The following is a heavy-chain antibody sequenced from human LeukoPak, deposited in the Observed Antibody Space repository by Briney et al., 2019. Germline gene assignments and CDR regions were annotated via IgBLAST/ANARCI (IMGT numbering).Heavy chain of an antibody. CDR3: ARTIGYGSGNDQTGG. Sequence: GGSLRLSCAASGLSLSNYWMSWVRQAPGKGLQWVANIKQDGSEKYYLDSVKGRFTISRDNAKNCLWLQMDSLRVEDTAVYYCARTIGYGSGNDQTGGWGQGTLVTVSS. D-gene: IGHD3-10*01. V-gene: IGHV3-7*01. J-gene: IGHJ4*02. CDR1: GLSLSNYW. CDR2: IKQDGSEK.